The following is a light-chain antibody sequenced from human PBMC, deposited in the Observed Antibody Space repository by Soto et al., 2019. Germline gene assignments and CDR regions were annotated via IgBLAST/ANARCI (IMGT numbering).Light chain of an antibody. CDR2: KAS. CDR1: QSISSW. CDR3: QQYNSWT. V-gene: IGKV1-5*03. J-gene: IGKJ1*01. Sequence: DIQMTQSPSTLSASVGDRVTITCRASQSISSWLAWYQQKPGKAPKLLIYKASSLESGVPSRFSGSGSGTEFTLTISSLQPDDFATYYCQQYNSWTFGQGTEVEIK.